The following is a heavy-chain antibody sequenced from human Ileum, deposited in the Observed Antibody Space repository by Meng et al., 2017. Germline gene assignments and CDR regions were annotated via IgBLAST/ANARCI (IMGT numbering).Heavy chain of an antibody. CDR3: ASAHYDSSGSVDY. CDR2: INTGNGYT. J-gene: IGHJ4*02. Sequence: QVQLIQSGAEVKRPGASVKVSCKASGYTFTSYTMHWVRQAPGQRLEWMGWINTGNGYTKYSQKFQDRVTITRDTSASTAYMELSSLRSEDTAEYYCASAHYDSSGSVDYWGQGTLVTVSS. D-gene: IGHD3-22*01. V-gene: IGHV1-3*04. CDR1: GYTFTSYT.